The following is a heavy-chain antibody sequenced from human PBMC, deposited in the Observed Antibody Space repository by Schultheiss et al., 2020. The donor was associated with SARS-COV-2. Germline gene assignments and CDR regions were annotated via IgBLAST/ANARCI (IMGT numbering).Heavy chain of an antibody. J-gene: IGHJ4*02. V-gene: IGHV3-21*01. CDR3: ARDRSPVVVPGATFDY. CDR2: ISSSSDYI. D-gene: IGHD2-2*01. Sequence: GGSLRLSCAASGFTFSSCSMNWVRQAPGKGLEWVSSISSSSDYIYYADSVKGRFTISRDNAKNSLYLQMNSLRAEDTAVYYCARDRSPVVVPGATFDYWGQGTLVTVSS. CDR1: GFTFSSCS.